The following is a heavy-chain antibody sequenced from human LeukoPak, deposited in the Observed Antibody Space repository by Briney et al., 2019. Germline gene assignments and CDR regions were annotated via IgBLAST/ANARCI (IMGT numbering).Heavy chain of an antibody. CDR1: GGTFSSYA. Sequence: ASVKVSCKASGGTFSSYAISWVRQAPGQGLEWMGRIIPILGIANYAQKFQGRVTITADKSTSTAYMELSSLRSEDTAVYYCASIRVYCSSTSCPDVWGQGTLVTVSS. J-gene: IGHJ4*02. D-gene: IGHD2-2*01. V-gene: IGHV1-69*04. CDR3: ASIRVYCSSTSCPDV. CDR2: IIPILGIA.